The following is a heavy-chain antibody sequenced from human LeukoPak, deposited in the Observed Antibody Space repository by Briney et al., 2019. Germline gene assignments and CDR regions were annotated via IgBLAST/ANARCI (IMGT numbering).Heavy chain of an antibody. V-gene: IGHV1-2*02. CDR2: INPNSGGT. J-gene: IGHJ5*02. CDR3: ARGMGVLVPAATWFDP. Sequence: GASVKVSCKASGYTFIAYYMHWVRQAPGQGLEWMGWINPNSGGTNYAQKFQGRVTMTRDTSISTVYMDLSRLRSDDTAVYYCARGMGVLVPAATWFDPWGQGTLVTVSS. CDR1: GYTFIAYY. D-gene: IGHD2-2*01.